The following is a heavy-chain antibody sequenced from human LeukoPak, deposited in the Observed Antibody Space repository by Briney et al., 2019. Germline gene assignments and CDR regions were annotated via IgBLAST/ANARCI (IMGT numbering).Heavy chain of an antibody. CDR2: IIPIFGTA. V-gene: IGHV1-69*05. D-gene: IGHD1-26*01. J-gene: IGHJ4*02. CDR3: ARGFSDPYYFDY. Sequence: GASVKVSCKASGGTFSSHAISWVRQAPGQGLEWMGGIIPIFGTANYAQKFQGRVTITTDESTSTAYMELSSLRSEDTAVYYCARGFSDPYYFDYWGQGTLVTVSS. CDR1: GGTFSSHA.